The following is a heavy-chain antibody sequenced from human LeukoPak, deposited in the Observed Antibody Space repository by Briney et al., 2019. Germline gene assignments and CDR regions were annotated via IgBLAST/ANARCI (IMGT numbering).Heavy chain of an antibody. J-gene: IGHJ5*02. V-gene: IGHV4-39*07. CDR1: GGSISSSSYY. Sequence: PSETLSLTCTVSGGSISSSSYYWGWIRQPPGKGLEWIGEIYHSGSTNYNPSLKSRVTISVDKSKNQFSLKLSSVTAADTAVYYCARGGRATFDPWGQGTLVTVSS. CDR2: IYHSGST. CDR3: ARGGRATFDP. D-gene: IGHD3-16*01.